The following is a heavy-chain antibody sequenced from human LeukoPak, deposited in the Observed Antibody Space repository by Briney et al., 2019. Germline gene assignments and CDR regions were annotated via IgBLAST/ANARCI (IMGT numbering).Heavy chain of an antibody. CDR3: AKDGGGHMGWLLDYYYYMDV. J-gene: IGHJ6*03. V-gene: IGHV3-30*18. D-gene: IGHD3-16*01. CDR1: GFTSSSYG. CDR2: ISYDGSNK. Sequence: PGGSLRLSCAASGFTSSSYGMHWVRQAPGKGLEWVAVISYDGSNKYYADSVKGRFTISRDNSKNTLYLQMNSLRAEDTAVYYCAKDGGGHMGWLLDYYYYMDVWGKGTTVTVSS.